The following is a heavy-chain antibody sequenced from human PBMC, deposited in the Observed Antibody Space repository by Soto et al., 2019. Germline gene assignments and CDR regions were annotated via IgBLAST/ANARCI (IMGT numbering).Heavy chain of an antibody. CDR2: ISSSTGYT. Sequence: QVQLVESGGGLVKPGGSLRLSCAASGFTFSDYYMSWIRQAPGKGLEWISYISSSTGYTNYADSVKGRFTISRDNAKNSLHLQMNSLRGDDTAVYYCARDGSGSYYYGMDVWGQGTTVTVSS. CDR3: ARDGSGSYYYGMDV. J-gene: IGHJ6*02. D-gene: IGHD3-10*01. CDR1: GFTFSDYY. V-gene: IGHV3-11*05.